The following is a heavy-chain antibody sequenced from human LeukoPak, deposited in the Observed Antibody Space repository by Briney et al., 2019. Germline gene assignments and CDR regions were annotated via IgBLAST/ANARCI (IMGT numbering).Heavy chain of an antibody. Sequence: GGSLRLSCEASGFTFTSYGMHWVRQAPGKGLEWVAVIWYGGSTKYYGDSVKGRFTISRDNSKNTLYLEMNSLRVEDTAVYYCARGSEMGDCSGTSCYPLDHWGQGTLVAVSS. CDR3: ARGSEMGDCSGTSCYPLDH. CDR1: GFTFTSYG. D-gene: IGHD2-2*01. CDR2: IWYGGSTK. V-gene: IGHV3-33*08. J-gene: IGHJ4*01.